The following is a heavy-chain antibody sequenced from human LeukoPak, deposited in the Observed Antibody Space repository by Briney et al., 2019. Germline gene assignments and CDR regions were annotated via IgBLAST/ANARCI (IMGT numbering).Heavy chain of an antibody. Sequence: ASVKVSCKASGYTFTSYAMHWVRQATGQRLEWMGWINAGNGNTKYSQKFQGRVTITRDTSASTAYMELSSLRSEDTAVYYCARGGRRYYGSGSYSRGYYYYYGMDVWGKGTTVTVSS. J-gene: IGHJ6*04. D-gene: IGHD3-10*01. CDR2: INAGNGNT. CDR1: GYTFTSYA. V-gene: IGHV1-3*01. CDR3: ARGGRRYYGSGSYSRGYYYYYGMDV.